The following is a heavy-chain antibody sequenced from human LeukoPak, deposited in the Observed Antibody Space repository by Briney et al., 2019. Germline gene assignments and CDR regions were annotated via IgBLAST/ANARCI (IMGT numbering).Heavy chain of an antibody. CDR3: AHRRWWTFDI. V-gene: IGHV2-5*01. CDR2: IYWNDDK. D-gene: IGHD2-15*01. J-gene: IGHJ3*02. CDR1: WFSLSISGVG. Sequence: SGPTLVNPSQTLTLTCTFSWFSLSISGVGMGWIRQPPGKALEWLALIYWNDDKHYSPSLKSRLTITKDTSKNQVVLTMTNMDPVDTATYYCAHRRWWTFDIWGQGTMVTVSS.